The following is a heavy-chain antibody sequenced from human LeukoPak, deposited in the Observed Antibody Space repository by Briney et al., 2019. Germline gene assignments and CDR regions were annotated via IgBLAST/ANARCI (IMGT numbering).Heavy chain of an antibody. CDR2: IYYSGST. CDR1: GGSISTYY. D-gene: IGHD3-16*02. J-gene: IGHJ5*02. CDR3: ARELTTFGGVIVIPSGWFDP. V-gene: IGHV4-59*01. Sequence: PSETLSLTCTVSGGSISTYYWSWIRQPPGKGLEWIGYIYYSGSTNYNPSLKSRVTISVDTSKNQFSLKLSSVTAADTAVYYCARELTTFGGVIVIPSGWFDPWGQGTLVTVSS.